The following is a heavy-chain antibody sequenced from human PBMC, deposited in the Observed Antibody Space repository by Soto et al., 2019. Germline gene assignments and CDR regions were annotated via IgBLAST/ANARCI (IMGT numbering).Heavy chain of an antibody. V-gene: IGHV3-9*01. CDR3: AKAAVAGTGYYYGMDV. Sequence: EVQLVESGGGLVQPGRSLRLSCAASGFTFDDYAMHWVRQAPGKGLEWVSGISWNSGSIGYADSVKGRFTISRDNAKNSLYLQMNSLRAEDTALYYCAKAAVAGTGYYYGMDVWGQGTTVTVSS. J-gene: IGHJ6*02. CDR1: GFTFDDYA. D-gene: IGHD6-19*01. CDR2: ISWNSGSI.